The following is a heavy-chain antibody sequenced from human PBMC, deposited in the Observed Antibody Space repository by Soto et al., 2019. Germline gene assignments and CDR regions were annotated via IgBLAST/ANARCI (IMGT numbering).Heavy chain of an antibody. CDR1: GFSFSSYY. J-gene: IGHJ1*01. Sequence: GGSLRVSCAASGFSFSSYYMSWMRQSHGKWLGWVAYIRSGGTSIYYADSGKGRLTISRGNVKQSLYMHMSCLRAEATAVYYCARAFRAYNSDHPPGDWGQGTLVTVSS. V-gene: IGHV3-11*01. CDR3: ARAFRAYNSDHPPGD. CDR2: IRSGGTSI. D-gene: IGHD1-1*01.